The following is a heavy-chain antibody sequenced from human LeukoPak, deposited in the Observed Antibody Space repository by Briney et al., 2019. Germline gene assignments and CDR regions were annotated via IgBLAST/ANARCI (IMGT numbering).Heavy chain of an antibody. CDR1: GFTFNTYD. CDR3: ARGAVSAFDI. CDR2: IGTAGDT. J-gene: IGHJ3*02. V-gene: IGHV3-13*01. Sequence: GGSLRLSCAASGFTFNTYDMHWVRQPTGKGLEWVSAIGTAGDTYYPGSVRGRFTTSRENAKSSLYLQMKSLRAEDTAVYYCARGAVSAFDIWGQGTMVTVSS.